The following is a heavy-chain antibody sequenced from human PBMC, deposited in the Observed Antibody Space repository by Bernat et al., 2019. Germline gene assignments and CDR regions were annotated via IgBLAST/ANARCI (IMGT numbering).Heavy chain of an antibody. Sequence: LQLQESGPGLLKPSETLSLTCTVSNDSISTRNYYWAWIRQPPGKGREWIVSIFYTGSAHYNPSLKSRVTISVDTCKNQFSLKLNSVAAADTAVYYCASHHRRAFSLPEYFRAWGQGTLLTVSS. D-gene: IGHD3-3*02. CDR3: ASHHRRAFSLPEYFRA. CDR1: NDSISTRNYY. V-gene: IGHV4-39*01. CDR2: IFYTGSA. J-gene: IGHJ5*02.